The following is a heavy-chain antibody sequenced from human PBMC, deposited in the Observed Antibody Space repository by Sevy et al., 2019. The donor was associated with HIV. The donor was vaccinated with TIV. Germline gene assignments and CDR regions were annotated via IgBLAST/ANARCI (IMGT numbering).Heavy chain of an antibody. CDR1: GGTIVSSGHY. CDR3: AREAGGYDYDYGMDV. J-gene: IGHJ6*02. D-gene: IGHD5-12*01. CDR2: NYYNGHK. V-gene: IGHV4-39*02. Sequence: SETLSLTCSVSGGTIVSSGHYWGWIRQTPGKGLEWNGSNYYNGHKYYNPSLNSRFTISIDTSKNQFSLNLSTVTAADTAIYFCAREAGGYDYDYGMDVWGQGTTVTVSS.